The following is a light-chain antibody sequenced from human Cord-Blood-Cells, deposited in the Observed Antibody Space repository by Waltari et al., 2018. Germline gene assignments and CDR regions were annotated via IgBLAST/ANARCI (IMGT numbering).Light chain of an antibody. CDR3: CSYAGSYTWV. V-gene: IGLV2-11*01. CDR1: SSDVGGYNY. CDR2: DVR. J-gene: IGLJ3*02. Sequence: QSALTQPRSVSGSPGQSVTISCTGTSSDVGGYNYVSWYQQHPGKAPNLVIYDVRKRPSGVPDRFSGSKAGNTASLPISGLQAEDEADYYCCSYAGSYTWVFGGGTKLTVL.